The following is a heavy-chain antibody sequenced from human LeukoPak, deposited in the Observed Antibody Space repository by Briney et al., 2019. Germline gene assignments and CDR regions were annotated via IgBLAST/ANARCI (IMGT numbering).Heavy chain of an antibody. CDR2: INHSGST. CDR3: ASITMIFQ. CDR1: GGSFSGYY. J-gene: IGHJ4*02. Sequence: SEALSLTCAVYGGSFSGYYWSWIRQPPGKGLEWIGEINHSGSTNYSPSLKSRVTMSVDTSKNQFSLKLSSVTAADTAVYYCASITMIFQWGQGTLVTVSS. D-gene: IGHD3-22*01. V-gene: IGHV4-34*01.